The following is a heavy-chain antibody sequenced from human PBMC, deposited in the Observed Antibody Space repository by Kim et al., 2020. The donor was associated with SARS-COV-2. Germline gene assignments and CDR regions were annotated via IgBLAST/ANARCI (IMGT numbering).Heavy chain of an antibody. D-gene: IGHD2-8*01. CDR2: ST. V-gene: IGHV3-23*01. Sequence: STYYADSVKGRFTISRDNSKNTLYQQMNSLRAEDTAVYFCATSLIGYFDYWGQGTLVTVSS. J-gene: IGHJ4*02. CDR3: ATSLIGYFDY.